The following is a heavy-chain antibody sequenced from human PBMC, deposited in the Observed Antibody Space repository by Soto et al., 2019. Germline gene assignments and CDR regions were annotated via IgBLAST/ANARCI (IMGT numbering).Heavy chain of an antibody. CDR2: ISHDGNRK. CDR1: GFTFSSYA. CDR3: AKGLAGGDFWRGLAY. J-gene: IGHJ4*02. Sequence: QVQLLESGGGVVQPGRSLRLSCAASGFTFSSYAMHWVRQAPGKGLEWVAIISHDGNRKRYADFVEGRFIVFRDNSNNNLLWQMESLKSDTAGVYYCAKGLAGGDFWRGLAYWGRGTRVTVAA. D-gene: IGHD3-3*01. V-gene: IGHV3-30*18.